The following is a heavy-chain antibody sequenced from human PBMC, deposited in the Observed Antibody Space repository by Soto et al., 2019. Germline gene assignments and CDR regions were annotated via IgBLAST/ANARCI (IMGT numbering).Heavy chain of an antibody. CDR3: ARDRIGYSYCYGRKTYYFDY. Sequence: SETLSLTCTASGGSISSYYWSWIRQPPGKGLEWIGYIYYSGSTNYNPSLKSQVTISVDTSKNQFSLKLSSVTAADTAVYYCARDRIGYSYCYGRKTYYFDYWGQGTLVTVS. CDR1: GGSISSYY. D-gene: IGHD5-18*01. V-gene: IGHV4-59*01. CDR2: IYYSGST. J-gene: IGHJ4*02.